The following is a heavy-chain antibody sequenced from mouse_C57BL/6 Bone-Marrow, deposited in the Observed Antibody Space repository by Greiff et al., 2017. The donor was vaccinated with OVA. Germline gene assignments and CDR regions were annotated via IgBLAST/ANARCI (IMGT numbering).Heavy chain of an antibody. J-gene: IGHJ2*01. V-gene: IGHV14-4*01. CDR2: IDPENGDT. Sequence: VQLQQSGAELVRPGASVKLSCTASGFNIKDDYMHWVKQRPEQGLEWIGWIDPENGDTEYASQFQGKATITSDTPSTTAYLQLSSLTSEDTAVYYCTWGLLRLYFDYRGQGTTLTVSS. CDR1: GFNIKDDY. CDR3: TWGLLRLYFDY. D-gene: IGHD1-2*01.